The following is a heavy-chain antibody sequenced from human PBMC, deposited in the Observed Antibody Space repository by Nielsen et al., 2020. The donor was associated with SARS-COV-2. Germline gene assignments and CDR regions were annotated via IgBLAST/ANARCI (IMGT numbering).Heavy chain of an antibody. D-gene: IGHD6-13*01. CDR2: INTNTGNP. CDR3: ARDIAAAGTLENDY. CDR1: GYTFTSYA. V-gene: IGHV7-4-1*02. Sequence: ASVKVSCKASGYTFTSYAMNWARQAPGQGLEWMGWINTNTGNPTYAQGFTGRFVFSLDTSVSTAYLQISSLKAEDTAVYYCARDIAAAGTLENDYWGQGTLVTVSS. J-gene: IGHJ4*02.